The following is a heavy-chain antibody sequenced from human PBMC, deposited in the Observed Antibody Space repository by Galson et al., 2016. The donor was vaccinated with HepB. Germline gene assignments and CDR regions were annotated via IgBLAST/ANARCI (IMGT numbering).Heavy chain of an antibody. CDR2: ISGSGGST. D-gene: IGHD2-15*01. CDR3: AKGYCSGGSCQGAFDY. V-gene: IGHV3-23*01. Sequence: SLRLSCAASGFTFSSYAMSWVRQAPGKGLEWVSAISGSGGSTYYADSVKGRFTISRDNSKNTLYLQMNSLRAEDTAVYYCAKGYCSGGSCQGAFDYWGPGTLVTVSS. J-gene: IGHJ4*02. CDR1: GFTFSSYA.